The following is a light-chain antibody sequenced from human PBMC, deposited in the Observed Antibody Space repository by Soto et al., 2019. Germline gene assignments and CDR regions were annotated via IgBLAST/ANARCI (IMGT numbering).Light chain of an antibody. J-gene: IGKJ1*01. CDR2: GAS. V-gene: IGKV3-15*01. CDR1: QSVSRT. CDR3: QQSNNWLRT. Sequence: EIVMTQSPAILSVSPGERATLSCRASQSVSRTLAWYQKKPGQAPRRRIYGASTRATGIPARFSGSWSGTEFAHTISSLQSEDFAVYYCQQSNNWLRTFGQGTKVEIK.